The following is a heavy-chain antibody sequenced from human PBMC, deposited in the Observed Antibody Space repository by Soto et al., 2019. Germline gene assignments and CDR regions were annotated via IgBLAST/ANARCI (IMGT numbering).Heavy chain of an antibody. D-gene: IGHD3-10*02. V-gene: IGHV1-69*05. CDR3: ARCSGSPYEKHYYYGMDV. CDR2: IIPIFGTA. CDR1: GGTFSSYA. J-gene: IGHJ6*02. Sequence: QVQLVQSGAEVKKPGSSVKVSCKASGGTFSSYAISWVRQAPGQGLEWMGGIIPIFGTANYAQKFQGRVTITPDESTRTAYMELSSLRSEDTAVYYCARCSGSPYEKHYYYGMDVWGQGTTVTVPS.